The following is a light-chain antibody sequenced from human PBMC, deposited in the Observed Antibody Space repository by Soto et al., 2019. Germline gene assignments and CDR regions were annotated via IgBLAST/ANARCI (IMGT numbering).Light chain of an antibody. CDR2: AAS. J-gene: IGKJ4*01. CDR1: QGIKNF. V-gene: IGKV1-27*01. Sequence: DIQMTQSPSSLSASVGDRVTITCRASQGIKNFLAWYQQKSGKVPKLLIYAASTLQSGVPSRFSGSGSGTDFTLTISSLQPEDVATYYCQEYNSDTLLAFGGGTKVDIK. CDR3: QEYNSDTLLA.